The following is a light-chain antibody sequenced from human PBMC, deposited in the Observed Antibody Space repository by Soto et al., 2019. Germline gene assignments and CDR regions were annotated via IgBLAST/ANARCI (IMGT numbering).Light chain of an antibody. CDR1: QSVTSK. CDR2: DTS. V-gene: IGKV3-11*01. Sequence: EIVLTQSPATLSLYPGEGATLSCRASQSVTSKLAWYQQKPGQAPSLLIYDTSSRAAGIPARFSGSGSGTDFTLTISSLEPEDFAVYYCQQRSDWPITFGQGTRLEIK. CDR3: QQRSDWPIT. J-gene: IGKJ5*01.